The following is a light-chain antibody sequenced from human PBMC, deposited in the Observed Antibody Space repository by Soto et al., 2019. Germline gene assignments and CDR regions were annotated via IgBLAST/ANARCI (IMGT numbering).Light chain of an antibody. CDR2: DAS. CDR3: QQYNNWPYT. CDR1: QSVASN. V-gene: IGKV3-15*01. J-gene: IGKJ2*01. Sequence: EIVLTHSPATLSLSPGERATLSCRASQSVASNFAWYQQKPAQPPSLLLYDASTRATDIPARFSGGGSGTEFTLTISSLQSEDFAVYHCQQYNNWPYTFGQGTKLQIK.